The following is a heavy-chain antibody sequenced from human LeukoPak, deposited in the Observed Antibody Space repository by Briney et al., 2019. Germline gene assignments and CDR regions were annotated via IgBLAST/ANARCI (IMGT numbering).Heavy chain of an antibody. J-gene: IGHJ6*02. CDR1: GFTFSGYY. Sequence: PGGSLRLSCAASGFTFSGYYMSWIRQAPGKGLEWISYITSSGNTIHHADSVKGRFTISRDNAKNTLYLQMNSLRAEDTAVYYCAKADVSIFGNYYYYGMDVWGQGTTVTVSS. D-gene: IGHD3-3*01. CDR2: ITSSGNTI. CDR3: AKADVSIFGNYYYYGMDV. V-gene: IGHV3-11*01.